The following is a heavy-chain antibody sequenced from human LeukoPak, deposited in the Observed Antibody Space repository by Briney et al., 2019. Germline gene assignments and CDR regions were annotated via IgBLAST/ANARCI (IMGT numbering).Heavy chain of an antibody. Sequence: GGPLRLSCAASGFTFSTFDMTWVRQAPGRGLEWVSSIRPSGDNTYYGDSVKGRFTISRDNSKNTVYLQMNNMRVDDTAVYYCARVAGWHWFDPWGQGTLVTVSS. CDR1: GFTFSTFD. V-gene: IGHV3-23*01. CDR3: ARVAGWHWFDP. D-gene: IGHD6-19*01. CDR2: IRPSGDNT. J-gene: IGHJ5*02.